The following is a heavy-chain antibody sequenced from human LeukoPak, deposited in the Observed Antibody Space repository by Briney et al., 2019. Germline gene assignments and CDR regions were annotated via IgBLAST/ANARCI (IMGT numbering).Heavy chain of an antibody. D-gene: IGHD3-3*01. Sequence: PSETLSLTCTVSGGSISSGDYYWSWIRKPPGKGLEWIGYIYYSGSTYYNPSLKSRVTISVDTSKNQFSLKLSSVTAADTAVYYCASGYDFWSGYYEGIFDIWGQGTMVTVSS. CDR1: GGSISSGDYY. CDR2: IYYSGST. V-gene: IGHV4-30-4*08. J-gene: IGHJ3*02. CDR3: ASGYDFWSGYYEGIFDI.